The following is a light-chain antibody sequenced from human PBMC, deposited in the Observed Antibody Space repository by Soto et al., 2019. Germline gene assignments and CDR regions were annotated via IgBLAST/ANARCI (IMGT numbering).Light chain of an antibody. J-gene: IGKJ1*01. V-gene: IGKV3-15*01. CDR1: QSVSLS. CDR2: GAS. CDR3: QQYHIWPSWT. Sequence: EIVLTQSPATLSVSLGDSATLSCRASQSVSLSLAWFQMRPGQPPRLLIYGASTRATDIPARFSGSGSVTDFTLTISSLQSEDFAVYFCQQYHIWPSWTFGQGTKVEHK.